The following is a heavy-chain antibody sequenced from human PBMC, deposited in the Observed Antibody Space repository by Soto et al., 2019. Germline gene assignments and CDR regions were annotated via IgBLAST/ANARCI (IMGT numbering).Heavy chain of an antibody. CDR2: IYPGDSDT. J-gene: IGHJ6*02. V-gene: IGHV5-51*01. Sequence: GESLKISCKGSGYSYTSYWIGWVRQIPGKSLEWMGNIYPGDSDTRYSPSFQGQVTISADKSISTAYLQWSSLKASDTAMYYCARQGDDYGDYPNRYYYYYGMDVWGQGTTVTVSS. D-gene: IGHD4-17*01. CDR1: GYSYTSYW. CDR3: ARQGDDYGDYPNRYYYYYGMDV.